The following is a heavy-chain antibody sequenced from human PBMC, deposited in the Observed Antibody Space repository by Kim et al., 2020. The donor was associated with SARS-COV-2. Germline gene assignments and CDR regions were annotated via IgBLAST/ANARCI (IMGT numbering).Heavy chain of an antibody. Sequence: ASVKVSCKASGYTFTSYGISWVRQAPGQGLEWMGWISAYNGNTNYAQKLQGRVTMTTDTSTSTAYMELRSLRSDDTAVYYYARQSTWIQPFFYYYYYGMDVWGQGTTVTVSS. CDR2: ISAYNGNT. V-gene: IGHV1-18*01. D-gene: IGHD5-18*01. J-gene: IGHJ6*02. CDR3: ARQSTWIQPFFYYYYYGMDV. CDR1: GYTFTSYG.